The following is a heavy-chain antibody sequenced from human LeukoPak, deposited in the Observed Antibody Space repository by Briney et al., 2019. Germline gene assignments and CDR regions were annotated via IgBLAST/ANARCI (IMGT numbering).Heavy chain of an antibody. CDR3: ARVREQQLVFDY. CDR2: IYYSGIT. D-gene: IGHD6-13*01. J-gene: IGHJ4*02. CDR1: GGSISSGGYY. Sequence: SQTLSLTCTVSGGSISSGGYYWSWIRQHPGKGLEWIGYIYYSGITYYNPSLKSRVTISVDTSKNQFSLKLSSVTAADTAVYYCARVREQQLVFDYWGQGTLVTVSS. V-gene: IGHV4-31*03.